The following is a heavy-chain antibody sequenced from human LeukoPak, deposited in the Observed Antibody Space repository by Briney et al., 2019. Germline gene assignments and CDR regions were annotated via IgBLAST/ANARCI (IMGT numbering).Heavy chain of an antibody. CDR2: IDWDDDK. V-gene: IGHV2-70*17. J-gene: IGHJ4*02. CDR1: GFSLSTPEMC. Sequence: SGPALVKPTQTLTLTCTFSGFSLSTPEMCVAWIRQPPGKALEWLARIDWDDDKFYSPSLRTRLTISKDTPKNQVVLRMTNMDPVDTGTYYCARMTPDSPSFDYWGQGALITVSS. D-gene: IGHD2-15*01. CDR3: ARMTPDSPSFDY.